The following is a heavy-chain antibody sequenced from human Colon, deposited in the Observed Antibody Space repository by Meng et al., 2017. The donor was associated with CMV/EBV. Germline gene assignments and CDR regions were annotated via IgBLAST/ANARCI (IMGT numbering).Heavy chain of an antibody. CDR3: AGESGVPNGMDV. Sequence: GGSLRLSCAASGFTFSLYGMNWVRQAPGRGLEWVSSIVTTGDAVYYAASVKGRFTISRDNPGNSLYLQMNSLSAEDTAVNYCAGESGVPNGMDVWGQGTTVTVSS. J-gene: IGHJ6*02. V-gene: IGHV3-21*01. CDR2: IVTTGDAV. CDR1: GFTFSLYG. D-gene: IGHD2-2*01.